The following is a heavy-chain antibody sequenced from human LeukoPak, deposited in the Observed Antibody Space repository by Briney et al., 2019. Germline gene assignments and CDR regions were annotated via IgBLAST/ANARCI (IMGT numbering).Heavy chain of an antibody. CDR1: GGSISSYY. D-gene: IGHD5-18*01. V-gene: IGHV4-59*04. CDR3: ARRGPARGYFDI. CDR2: TFYSGGT. J-gene: IGHJ3*02. Sequence: PSETLSLTCTVSGGSISSYYWSWIRQPPGKGLEWIGTTFYSGGTYYNPSLKSRVIVSVDTTKNQFSLRLSSVTAADTALYYCARRGPARGYFDIWGPGTMVTVSS.